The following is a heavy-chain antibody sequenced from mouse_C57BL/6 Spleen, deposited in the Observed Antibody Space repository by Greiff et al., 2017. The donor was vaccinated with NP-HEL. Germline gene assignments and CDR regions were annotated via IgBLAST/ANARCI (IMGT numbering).Heavy chain of an antibody. CDR3: ARQPYGYYFDY. V-gene: IGHV5-6*01. Sequence: EVTLVESGGDLVKPGGSLKLSCAASGFTFSSYGMSWVRQTPDKRLEWVATISSGGSYTYYPDSVKGRFTISRDNAKNTLYLQMSSLKSEDTAMYYCARQPYGYYFDYWGQGTTLTVSS. D-gene: IGHD1-2*01. J-gene: IGHJ2*01. CDR2: ISSGGSYT. CDR1: GFTFSSYG.